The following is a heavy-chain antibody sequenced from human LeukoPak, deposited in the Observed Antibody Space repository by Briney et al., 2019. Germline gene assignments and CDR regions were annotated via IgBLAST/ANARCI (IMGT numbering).Heavy chain of an antibody. CDR1: GFTFSSYA. J-gene: IGHJ3*02. CDR3: AKDQEYDSSGYLDAFDI. CDR2: ISGSGGST. V-gene: IGHV3-23*01. D-gene: IGHD3-22*01. Sequence: PGGSLRLSCAASGFTFSSYAMSWVRQAPGKGLEWVSAISGSGGSTYYADSVKGRFTISRDNSKNTLYLQMNSLRAEDTAVYYRAKDQEYDSSGYLDAFDIWGQGTMVTVSS.